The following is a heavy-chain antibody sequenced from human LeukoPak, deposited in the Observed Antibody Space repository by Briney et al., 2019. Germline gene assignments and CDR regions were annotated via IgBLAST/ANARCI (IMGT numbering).Heavy chain of an antibody. D-gene: IGHD3-3*01. CDR1: GYTFTSYG. V-gene: IGHV1-18*01. CDR3: ARSPAYYDFWGGSLPNNWFDP. J-gene: IGHJ5*02. CDR2: IGAYNGNT. Sequence: ASVKVSCKASGYTFTSYGISWVRQAPGQGLEWMGWIGAYNGNTNYAQKLQGRVTMTTGTSTSTAYMELRSLRSDDTAVYHCARSPAYYDFWGGSLPNNWFDPWGQGTLVTVSS.